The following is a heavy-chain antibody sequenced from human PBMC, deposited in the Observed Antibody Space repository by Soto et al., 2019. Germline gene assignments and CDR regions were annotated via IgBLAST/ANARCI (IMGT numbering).Heavy chain of an antibody. CDR1: GYTFTGYA. D-gene: IGHD6-19*01. CDR3: ARAVAVPADFDY. CDR2: INAGNGNT. Sequence: QVQVVQSGAEEKKPGASVKVSCTASGYTFTGYAMHWVRQAPGQRHEWMGWINAGNGNTKYSQKFQGRVTITRDTSASTAYMELSSLRSEDTAVYYCARAVAVPADFDYWGQGTLVTVSS. V-gene: IGHV1-3*05. J-gene: IGHJ4*02.